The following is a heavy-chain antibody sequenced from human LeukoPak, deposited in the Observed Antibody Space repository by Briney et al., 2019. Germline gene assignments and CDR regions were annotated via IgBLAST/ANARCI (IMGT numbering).Heavy chain of an antibody. CDR2: ISGSGGST. CDR3: ARGGVVTPCY. V-gene: IGHV3-23*01. J-gene: IGHJ4*02. CDR1: GGTFSSYA. Sequence: AASVKVSCKASGGTFSSYAMSWVRQAPGKGLEWVSAISGSGGSTYYADSVKGRFTISRDNSKNTLYLQMNSLRAEDTAVYYCARGGVVTPCYWGQGTLVTVSS. D-gene: IGHD4-23*01.